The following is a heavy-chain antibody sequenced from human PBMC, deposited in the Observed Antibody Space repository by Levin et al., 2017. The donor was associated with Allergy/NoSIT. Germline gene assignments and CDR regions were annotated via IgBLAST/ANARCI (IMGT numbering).Heavy chain of an antibody. J-gene: IGHJ5*02. V-gene: IGHV1-2*02. CDR2: INPNSGGT. CDR1: GYTFTGYY. D-gene: IGHD4-17*01. CDR3: ARGKRDYGQHGNWFDP. Sequence: GGSLRLSCKASGYTFTGYYMHWVRQAPGQGLEWMGWINPNSGGTNYAQKFQGRVTMTRDTSISTAYMELSRLRSDDMAVYYCARGKRDYGQHGNWFDPWGQGTLVTVSS.